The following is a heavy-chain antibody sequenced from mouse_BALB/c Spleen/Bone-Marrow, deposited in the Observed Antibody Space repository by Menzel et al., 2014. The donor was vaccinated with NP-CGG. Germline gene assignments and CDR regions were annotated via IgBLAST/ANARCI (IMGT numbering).Heavy chain of an antibody. J-gene: IGHJ3*01. CDR2: INPSSGYT. Sequence: QVQLQQPGAEPARPGASVKMSCKASGYTFTSYTMHWVKQRPGQGLEWIGYINPSSGYTNYNQKFKDKATLTADKSSSTAYMQLSSLTSEDSAVYYCARWANWDGFAYWGQGTLVTVSA. D-gene: IGHD4-1*02. V-gene: IGHV1-4*01. CDR3: ARWANWDGFAY. CDR1: GYTFTSYT.